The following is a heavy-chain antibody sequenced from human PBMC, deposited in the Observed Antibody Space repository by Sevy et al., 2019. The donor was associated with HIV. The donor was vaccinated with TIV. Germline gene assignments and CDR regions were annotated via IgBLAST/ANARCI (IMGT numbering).Heavy chain of an antibody. V-gene: IGHV3-21*04. CDR1: GFNFRTYS. Sequence: WGSLRLSCAASGFNFRTYSMNWVRQAPGKGLEWLSSISDDSRYIYYSDSVKGRFTISRANAKNLLFLQMNNLTVEDTAIYYCARDFTIFGVVSGIDYWGQGNLVTVSS. CDR3: ARDFTIFGVVSGIDY. CDR2: ISDDSRYI. J-gene: IGHJ4*02. D-gene: IGHD3-3*01.